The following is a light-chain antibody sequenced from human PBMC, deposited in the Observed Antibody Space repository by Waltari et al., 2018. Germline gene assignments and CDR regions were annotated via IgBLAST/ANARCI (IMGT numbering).Light chain of an antibody. CDR2: DVS. J-gene: IGLJ3*02. CDR3: XXXAGSYPXX. V-gene: IGLV2-11*01. Sequence: QSXXXQPRSVSGXPXQSVTIXXTGTSSXXXXXNYVSWXQQHPGKAPNLMIYDVSKRPSGVXDRFSGSKSGNTASXXXSGLQXXDEADYYCXXXAGSYPXXFXGXTKLTVL. CDR1: SSXXXXXNY.